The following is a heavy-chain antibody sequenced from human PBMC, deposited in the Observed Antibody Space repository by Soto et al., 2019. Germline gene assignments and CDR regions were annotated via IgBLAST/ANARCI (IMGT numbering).Heavy chain of an antibody. D-gene: IGHD2-8*01. J-gene: IGHJ4*01. CDR3: ARDVYNGGFSLGY. Sequence: PSETLSLTCAVSGASLSSMNWWSWVRQTTGRGLEWIGEVFHTGLTNYNPSLKSPVTISMDASKNQLSLEIRSVTAADTAVYFCARDVYNGGFSLGYRAQGILVPVSS. CDR2: VFHTGLT. V-gene: IGHV4-4*02. CDR1: GASLSSMNW.